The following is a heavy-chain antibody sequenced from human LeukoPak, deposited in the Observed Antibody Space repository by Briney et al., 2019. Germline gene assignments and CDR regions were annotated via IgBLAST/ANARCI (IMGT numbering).Heavy chain of an antibody. J-gene: IGHJ4*02. V-gene: IGHV4-59*01. CDR1: GGSISSYY. Sequence: SETLSLTCTVSGGSISSYYWSWIRQPPGKGLEWIGYIYYSGSTNYNPSLKSRVTISVDTSKNQFSLKVSSVTAADTAVYYCAKSFRAYGSGTKIDHWGQGTLVTVSS. D-gene: IGHD3-10*01. CDR2: IYYSGST. CDR3: AKSFRAYGSGTKIDH.